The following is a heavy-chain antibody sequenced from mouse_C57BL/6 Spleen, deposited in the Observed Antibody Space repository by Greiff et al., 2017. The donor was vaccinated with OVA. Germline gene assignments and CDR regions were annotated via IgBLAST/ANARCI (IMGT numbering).Heavy chain of an antibody. CDR2: INYDGSST. CDR1: GFTFSDYY. V-gene: IGHV5-16*01. J-gene: IGHJ1*03. D-gene: IGHD1-1*01. CDR3: ARKTTVVEGWYFDV. Sequence: EVKLVESEGGLVQPGSSMKLSCTASGFTFSDYYMAWVRQVPEKGLEWVANINYDGSSTYYLDSLKSRFIISRDNAKNILYLQMSSLKSEDTATYYCARKTTVVEGWYFDVWGTGTTVTVSS.